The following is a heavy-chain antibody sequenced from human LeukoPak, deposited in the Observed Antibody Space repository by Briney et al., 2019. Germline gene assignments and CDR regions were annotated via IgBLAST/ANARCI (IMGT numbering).Heavy chain of an antibody. CDR1: GYTFTSYG. Sequence: ASVKVSCKASGYTFTSYGISWVRQAPGQGLEWMGWISAYNGNTNYPQKLQGRVTMTTDTSTSTAYMELRSLRSDDTAVYYCASGLWFGAPYYYYGMDVWGKGTTVTVSS. CDR2: ISAYNGNT. D-gene: IGHD3-10*01. CDR3: ASGLWFGAPYYYYGMDV. J-gene: IGHJ6*04. V-gene: IGHV1-18*01.